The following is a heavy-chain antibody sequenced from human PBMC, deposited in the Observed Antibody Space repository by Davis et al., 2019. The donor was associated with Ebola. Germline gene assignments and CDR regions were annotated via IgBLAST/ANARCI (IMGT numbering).Heavy chain of an antibody. V-gene: IGHV3-23*01. Sequence: GESLKISCAASGLTFSSYAMSWVRQAPGKGLEWVSWISGSGASTYYADSVKGRFTISRDNSKNTLYLQMNSLRAEDTAVYYCARDLSAYYYDMGQHWGQGTLVTVSS. J-gene: IGHJ1*01. D-gene: IGHD3-22*01. CDR2: ISGSGAST. CDR3: ARDLSAYYYDMGQH. CDR1: GLTFSSYA.